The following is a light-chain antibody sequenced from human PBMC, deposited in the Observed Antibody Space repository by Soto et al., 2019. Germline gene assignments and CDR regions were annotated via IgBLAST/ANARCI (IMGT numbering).Light chain of an antibody. J-gene: IGKJ1*01. CDR2: GAS. CDR1: QSVSSSY. Sequence: EIVLSQSPGTLSLSPGERATLSCRASQSVSSSYLAWYRQKPGQAPRLLIYGASSRATGIPDRFSGSGSGTDFTLTISILEPEDVAVYCCQQYGSSPRTFGQGTKVDIK. V-gene: IGKV3-20*01. CDR3: QQYGSSPRT.